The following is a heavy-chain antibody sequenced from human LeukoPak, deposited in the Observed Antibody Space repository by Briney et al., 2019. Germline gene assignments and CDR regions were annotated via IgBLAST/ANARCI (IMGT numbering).Heavy chain of an antibody. J-gene: IGHJ4*02. V-gene: IGHV3-9*01. CDR2: ISWNSGSI. D-gene: IGHD6-13*01. CDR1: GFTFDDYA. CDR3: AKATGIAAARPFDY. Sequence: PGGSLRLSCAASGFTFDDYAMHWVRQAPGKGLEWVSGISWNSGSIGYADSVKGRFTISRDNAKNSLYLQMNSLRAEDTALYYCAKATGIAAARPFDYWGQGTLVTVSS.